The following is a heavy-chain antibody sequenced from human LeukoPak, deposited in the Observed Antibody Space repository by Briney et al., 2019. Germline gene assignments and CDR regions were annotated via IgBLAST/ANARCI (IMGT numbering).Heavy chain of an antibody. V-gene: IGHV4-39*01. D-gene: IGHD2-21*02. CDR1: GGSISSTYDH. Sequence: SETLSLTCTVSGGSISSTYDHWDWIRQSPGKGLEWLGSIRYSETTYYNPSLKGRVTMFVDTSNNQFSLRLRSVTAADTAVYYCARRLHYFEYWGQGSLVTVSS. CDR3: ARRLHYFEY. CDR2: IRYSETT. J-gene: IGHJ4*02.